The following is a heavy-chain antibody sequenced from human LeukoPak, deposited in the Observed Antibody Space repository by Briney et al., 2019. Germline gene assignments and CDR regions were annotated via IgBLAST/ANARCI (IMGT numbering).Heavy chain of an antibody. Sequence: PSETLSLTCTVSGGSISSGSYYWSWIRQPAGKGLEWIGRIYTSGSTNYNPSLKSRVTISVDTSKNQFSLKLSSVTAADTAVYYCARVSSTSRHWFDPWGQGTLVTVX. D-gene: IGHD2-2*01. J-gene: IGHJ5*02. CDR2: IYTSGST. CDR1: GGSISSGSYY. V-gene: IGHV4-61*02. CDR3: ARVSSTSRHWFDP.